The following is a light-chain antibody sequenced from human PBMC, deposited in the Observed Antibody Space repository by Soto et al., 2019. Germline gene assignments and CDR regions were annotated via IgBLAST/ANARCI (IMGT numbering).Light chain of an antibody. J-gene: IGKJ1*01. CDR1: QSVSSSY. V-gene: IGKV3-20*01. Sequence: EIVLTQSPGTLSLSPGERATLSCRASQSVSSSYLAWYQQKPGQAPRLLIYGASSRATGIPDRFSGSGSGXDFTLXISRLEPEXXAVYYCQQYGSSPRTFGQGTKVEIK. CDR2: GAS. CDR3: QQYGSSPRT.